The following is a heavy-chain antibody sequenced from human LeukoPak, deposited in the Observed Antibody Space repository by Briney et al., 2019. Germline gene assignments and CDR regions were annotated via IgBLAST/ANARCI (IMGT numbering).Heavy chain of an antibody. CDR2: IYYSGIT. D-gene: IGHD3-3*01. V-gene: IGHV4-39*07. Sequence: PSETLSLTCTVSGGSISSSGYYWGWIRQPPGKGLEWIGNIYYSGITYYNPSLKSRVTISLDTSKNQFSLRLSSVTAADTAVYYCARAILSGYPDSWGQGTLVIVFS. CDR3: ARAILSGYPDS. CDR1: GGSISSSGYY. J-gene: IGHJ4*02.